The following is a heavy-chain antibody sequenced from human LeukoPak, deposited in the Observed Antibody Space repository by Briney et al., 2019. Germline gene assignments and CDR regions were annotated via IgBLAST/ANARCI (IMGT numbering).Heavy chain of an antibody. CDR3: ARDEKIPVAGYNWFDP. Sequence: ASVKVSCKASGGTFSSYAISWVRQAPGQGLEWMGGIIPIFGTANYAQKFQGRVTITADESTSTAYMELSSLRSEDPAVYYCARDEKIPVAGYNWFDPWGQGTLVPVSS. V-gene: IGHV1-69*13. CDR2: IIPIFGTA. CDR1: GGTFSSYA. D-gene: IGHD6-19*01. J-gene: IGHJ5*02.